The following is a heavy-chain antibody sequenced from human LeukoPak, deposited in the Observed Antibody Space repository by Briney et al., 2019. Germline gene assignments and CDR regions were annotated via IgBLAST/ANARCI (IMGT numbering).Heavy chain of an antibody. J-gene: IGHJ3*02. V-gene: IGHV1-69*05. CDR2: IIPIFGTA. D-gene: IGHD6-13*01. Sequence: ASVKVSCKASGGTFSSYAISWVRQAPGQGLEWMGGIIPIFGTANYAQKFQGRVTITTDESTSTAYMELSSLRSEDTAVYYCARDFHPVTIGIAAAGYDAFDIWGQGTMVTVSS. CDR3: ARDFHPVTIGIAAAGYDAFDI. CDR1: GGTFSSYA.